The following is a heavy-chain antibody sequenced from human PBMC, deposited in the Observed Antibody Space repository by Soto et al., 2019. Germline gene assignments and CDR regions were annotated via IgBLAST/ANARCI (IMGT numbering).Heavy chain of an antibody. J-gene: IGHJ4*02. CDR3: GRLEGLATISYYFDY. V-gene: IGHV1-58*02. Sequence: SVKVSCKASGFTFTSSAMQWVRQARGQRLEWIGWIVVGSGNTNYAQKFQERVTISVDKSKNQFSLKLMSLSAADTAVYYCGRLEGLATISYYFDYWGQGALVTVSS. CDR2: IVVGSGNT. D-gene: IGHD1-1*01. CDR1: GFTFTSSA.